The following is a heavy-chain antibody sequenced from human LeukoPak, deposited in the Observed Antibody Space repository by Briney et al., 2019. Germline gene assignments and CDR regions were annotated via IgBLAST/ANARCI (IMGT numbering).Heavy chain of an antibody. D-gene: IGHD2-2*01. V-gene: IGHV7-4-1*02. CDR2: INTNTGNP. J-gene: IGHJ4*02. Sequence: AASVKVSCKASGYTFTSYAMNWVRQAPGQGLEWMGWINTNTGNPTYAQGFTGRFVFSLDTSVSTAYLQISSLKAEDTAVYYCAKVQGFCYSTSCYPEYWGQGTLVTVSS. CDR3: AKVQGFCYSTSCYPEY. CDR1: GYTFTSYA.